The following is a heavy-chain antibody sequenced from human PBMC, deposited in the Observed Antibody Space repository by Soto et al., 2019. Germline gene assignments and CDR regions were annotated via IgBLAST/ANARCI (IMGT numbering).Heavy chain of an antibody. CDR1: GYPFTRYA. CDR3: AKDLYVVVGAATPGYAFDI. Sequence: ASVKVSCKASGYPFTRYAMHWVRQAPVQRLEWMGWGNAGNGNTKYSQEFQGRVTITRDTTARTAYMEQSSLRAEYTAGYYCAKDLYVVVGAATPGYAFDIWGQGTMVTVSS. V-gene: IGHV1-3*02. D-gene: IGHD2-15*01. J-gene: IGHJ3*02. CDR2: GNAGNGNT.